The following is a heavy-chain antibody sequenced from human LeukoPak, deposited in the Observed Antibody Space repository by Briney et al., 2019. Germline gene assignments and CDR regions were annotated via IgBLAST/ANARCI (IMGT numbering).Heavy chain of an antibody. V-gene: IGHV3-21*01. CDR3: ARGYYDTLTGPDY. D-gene: IGHD3-9*01. Sequence: GGSLRLSCAASGFTFSSYSMNWVRQAPGKGLEWVSSISSSSSYIYYADSLKGRFTISGDNAKNSLYLQMNSPRAEDTAVYFCARGYYDTLTGPDYWGQGTLVTVSS. CDR1: GFTFSSYS. J-gene: IGHJ4*02. CDR2: ISSSSSYI.